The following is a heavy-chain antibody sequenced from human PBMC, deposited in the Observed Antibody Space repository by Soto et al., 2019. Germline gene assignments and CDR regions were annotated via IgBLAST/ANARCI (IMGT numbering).Heavy chain of an antibody. CDR3: ARGPRRNIVVVVAATPVVAFDY. CDR2: IYPGDSDT. J-gene: IGHJ4*02. D-gene: IGHD2-15*01. Sequence: GESLKISCKGSGYSFTSYWIGWVRQMPGKGLEWMGIIYPGDSDTRYSPSFQGQVTISADKSISTAYLQWSSLKASDTAMYYCARGPRRNIVVVVAATPVVAFDYWGQGTLVTVSS. V-gene: IGHV5-51*01. CDR1: GYSFTSYW.